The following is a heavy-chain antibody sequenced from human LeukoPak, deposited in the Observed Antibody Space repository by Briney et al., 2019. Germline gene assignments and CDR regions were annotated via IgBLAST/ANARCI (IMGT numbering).Heavy chain of an antibody. D-gene: IGHD3-10*01. J-gene: IGHJ4*02. CDR2: MNPNSGGT. Sequence: ASVTVSCKASGYTFTGDYLHWVGQAPAQGREWVGGMNPNSGGTDYVQKFQGRVTMTRDTSISTAYMELSRLRYGDTAVYYCARDYASGSYYDYWGQGSLVTVSS. V-gene: IGHV1-2*02. CDR1: GYTFTGDY. CDR3: ARDYASGSYYDY.